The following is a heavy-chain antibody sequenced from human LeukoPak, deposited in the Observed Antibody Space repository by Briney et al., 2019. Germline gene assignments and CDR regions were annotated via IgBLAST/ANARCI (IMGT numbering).Heavy chain of an antibody. CDR2: IKPEGRVG. J-gene: IGHJ4*02. CDR3: TQNLVAAAGDH. Sequence: PGGSLRLSCAASGFTFSNYWMTWVRQAPGKGLEWVANIKPEGRVGYYVDSVRGRFIISRDNAANSLYLQMNSLGVEATAVYCCTQNLVAAAGDHWGQGTLLIVSS. D-gene: IGHD6-13*01. CDR1: GFTFSNYW. V-gene: IGHV3-7*01.